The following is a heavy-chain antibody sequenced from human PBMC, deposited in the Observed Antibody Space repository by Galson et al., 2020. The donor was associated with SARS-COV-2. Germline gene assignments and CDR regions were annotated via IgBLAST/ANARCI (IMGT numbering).Heavy chain of an antibody. CDR1: GFTFSSYG. CDR3: ARILGSYYGMDV. CDR2: ISYDGSNK. D-gene: IGHD1-26*01. V-gene: IGHV3-30*03. J-gene: IGHJ6*02. Sequence: GESLKISCAASGFTFSSYGMHWVRQAPGKGLEWVAVISYDGSNKYYADSVKGRFTISRDNSKNTLYLQMNSLRAEDTAVYYCARILGSYYGMDVWGQGTTGTVS.